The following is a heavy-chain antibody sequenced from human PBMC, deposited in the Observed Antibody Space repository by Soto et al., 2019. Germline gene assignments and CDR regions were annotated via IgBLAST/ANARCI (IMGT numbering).Heavy chain of an antibody. J-gene: IGHJ1*01. V-gene: IGHV1-18*01. CDR2: ISAYNGNT. CDR3: ARERDDSSWSSVEYFQH. CDR1: GYTFTSYG. D-gene: IGHD6-13*01. Sequence: ASVKVSCKASGYTFTSYGISWVRQAPGQGLEWMGWISAYNGNTNYAQKLQGRVTMTTDTSTSTAYMELRSLRSDDTAMYYYARERDDSSWSSVEYFQHWGQGTLVTVSS.